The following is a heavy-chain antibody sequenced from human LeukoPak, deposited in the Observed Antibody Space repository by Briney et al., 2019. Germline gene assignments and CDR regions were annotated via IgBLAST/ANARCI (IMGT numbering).Heavy chain of an antibody. D-gene: IGHD4-17*01. CDR3: ASLWSPDYGVFDY. V-gene: IGHV1-69*13. Sequence: SVKVSCKASGGTFSSYAISWVRQAPGQGLEWMGGIIPIFGTANYAQKFQGRVTITADESTSTAYMELSSLRSEDTAVYYCASLWSPDYGVFDYWGQGTLVTVFS. CDR2: IIPIFGTA. CDR1: GGTFSSYA. J-gene: IGHJ4*02.